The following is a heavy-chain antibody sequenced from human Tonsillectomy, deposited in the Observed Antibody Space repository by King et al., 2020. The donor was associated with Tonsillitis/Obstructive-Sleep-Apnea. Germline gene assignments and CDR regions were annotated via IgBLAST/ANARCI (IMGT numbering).Heavy chain of an antibody. Sequence: QVQLVESGAEVKKPVASVKVACKASGYTFTDYYMHGVRQAPGQGLEWMGRINPNSGGTNYAQKFQGRVTSTRETSISTAYMELSRLRSDDTAVYYCARLRSSDDYWGQGTLVTVSS. CDR2: INPNSGGT. D-gene: IGHD6-6*01. CDR3: ARLRSSDDY. V-gene: IGHV1-2*01. J-gene: IGHJ4*02. CDR1: GYTFTDYY.